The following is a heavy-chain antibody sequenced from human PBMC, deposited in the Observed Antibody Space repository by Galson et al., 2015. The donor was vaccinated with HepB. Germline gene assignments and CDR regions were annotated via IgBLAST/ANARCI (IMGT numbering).Heavy chain of an antibody. V-gene: IGHV3-48*01. CDR3: ARDKDYAFDY. CDR2: IISTNNAM. CDR1: GFTFSSYS. Sequence: SLRLSCAASGFTFSSYSMNWIRQAPGKGLEWVSYIISTNNAMYYADSVKGRFTISRDNAKNSLYLQMNGLRAEDTAVYYCARDKDYAFDYWGQGTLVTVSS. D-gene: IGHD4/OR15-4a*01. J-gene: IGHJ4*02.